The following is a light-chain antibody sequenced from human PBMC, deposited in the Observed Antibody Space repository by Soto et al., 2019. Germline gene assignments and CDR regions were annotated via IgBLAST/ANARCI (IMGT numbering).Light chain of an antibody. CDR1: QTISSW. V-gene: IGKV1-5*03. CDR2: KAS. Sequence: DIQMTQSPSTLSGSIGDRVTITCRASQTISSWLAWCQQKPGKAPKLLIYKASTLKSGVPSRFSGSGSGTEFTLTISSLHPDDFATYYCQHYSSYSEAFGQGTKVDIK. CDR3: QHYSSYSEA. J-gene: IGKJ1*01.